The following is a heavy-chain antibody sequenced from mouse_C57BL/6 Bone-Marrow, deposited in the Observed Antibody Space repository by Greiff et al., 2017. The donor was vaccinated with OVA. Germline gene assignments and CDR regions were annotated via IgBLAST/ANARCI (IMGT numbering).Heavy chain of an antibody. CDR1: GFTFSSYA. CDR2: ISSGGDYI. CDR3: TRLLDAMDY. V-gene: IGHV5-9-1*02. Sequence: EVNVVESGEGLVKPGGSLKLSCAASGFTFSSYAMSWVRQTPEKRLEWVAYISSGGDYIYYADTVKGRFTISRDNARNTLYLQMCSLKSEDTAMYYCTRLLDAMDYWGQGTSVTVSS. J-gene: IGHJ4*01. D-gene: IGHD2-1*01.